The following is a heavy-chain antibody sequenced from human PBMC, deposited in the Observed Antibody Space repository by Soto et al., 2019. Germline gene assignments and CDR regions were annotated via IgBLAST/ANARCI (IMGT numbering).Heavy chain of an antibody. D-gene: IGHD3-3*01. V-gene: IGHV1-8*01. CDR3: ARGYDFWSGYYEDYYYMDV. CDR2: MNPNSGNA. CDR1: GYTLTSYD. Sequence: ASVKVSCKASGYTLTSYDINWVRQATGQGLEWMGWMNPNSGNAGYAQKFQGRVTMTRNTSISTAYMELSSLRSEDTAVYYCARGYDFWSGYYEDYYYMDVWGKGTTVTVSS. J-gene: IGHJ6*03.